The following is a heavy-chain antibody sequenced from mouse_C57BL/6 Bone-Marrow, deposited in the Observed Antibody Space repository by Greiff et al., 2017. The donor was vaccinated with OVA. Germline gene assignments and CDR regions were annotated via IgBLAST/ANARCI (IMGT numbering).Heavy chain of an antibody. Sequence: QVQLKQPGAELVRPGTSVKLSCKASGYTFTSYWMHWVKQRPGQGLEWIGVIDPSDSYTNYNQKFKGKATLTVDTSSSTAYMQLSSLTSEDSAVYYCARRLDDYWGQGTTLTVSS. J-gene: IGHJ2*01. CDR2: IDPSDSYT. CDR1: GYTFTSYW. V-gene: IGHV1-59*01. CDR3: ARRLDDY. D-gene: IGHD1-2*01.